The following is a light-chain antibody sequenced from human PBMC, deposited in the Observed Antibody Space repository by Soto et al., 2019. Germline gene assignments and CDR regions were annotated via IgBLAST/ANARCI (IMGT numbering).Light chain of an antibody. Sequence: DIQMTQSPSTLSGSVGDRVTITCRASQTISSWLAWYQQKPGKAPKLLIYKASTLKSGVPSRFSGSGSGTEFTLTISSLQPDDFATYYCQQSYTMPFTFGPGTKVDI. J-gene: IGKJ3*01. CDR3: QQSYTMPFT. V-gene: IGKV1-5*03. CDR2: KAS. CDR1: QTISSW.